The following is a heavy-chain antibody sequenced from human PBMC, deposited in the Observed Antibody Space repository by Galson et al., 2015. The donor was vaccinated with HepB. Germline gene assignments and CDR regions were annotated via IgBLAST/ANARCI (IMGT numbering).Heavy chain of an antibody. V-gene: IGHV1-2*02. CDR3: AREKPESRGWYSPDY. CDR1: GYTFTGYY. J-gene: IGHJ4*02. Sequence: SVKVSCKASGYTFTGYYMHWVRQAPGQGLEWMGWINPNSGGTNYAQKFQGRVTMTRDTSISTAYMELSRLRSDDTAVYYCAREKPESRGWYSPDYWGQGTLVTVSS. D-gene: IGHD6-19*01. CDR2: INPNSGGT.